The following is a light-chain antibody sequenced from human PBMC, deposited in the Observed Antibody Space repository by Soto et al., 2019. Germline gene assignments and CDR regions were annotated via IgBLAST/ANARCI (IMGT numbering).Light chain of an antibody. J-gene: IGKJ1*01. CDR1: LSVLYRSNNKNY. V-gene: IGKV4-1*01. CDR3: QQDYKTPWT. CDR2: WAS. Sequence: DIVMTQSPDSLAASLGERATINCKSSLSVLYRSNNKNYLAWYQHKPGQPPKRLIYWASTRESGVPDRFSGSGSGTDFTLTISSLQAEDVAVYYCQQDYKTPWTFGQGTKLDIK.